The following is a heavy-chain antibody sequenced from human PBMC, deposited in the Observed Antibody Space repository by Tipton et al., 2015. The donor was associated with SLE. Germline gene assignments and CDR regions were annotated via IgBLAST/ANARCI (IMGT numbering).Heavy chain of an antibody. CDR1: GGSISSGGYS. D-gene: IGHD6-19*01. CDR2: IYHSGST. CDR3: ARVRQWLDRFDL. V-gene: IGHV4-30-2*01. J-gene: IGHJ2*01. Sequence: TLSLTCAVSGGSISSGGYSWSWIRQPPGKGLEWIGYIYHSGSTNYNPSLKSRVTISVDTSKNQFSLKLSSVTAADTAVYYCARVRQWLDRFDLWGRGTLVTVSS.